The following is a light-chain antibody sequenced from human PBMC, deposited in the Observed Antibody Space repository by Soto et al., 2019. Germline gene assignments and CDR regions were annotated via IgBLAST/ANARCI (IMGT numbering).Light chain of an antibody. V-gene: IGLV1-40*01. CDR3: CSYAGSYTYV. J-gene: IGLJ1*01. CDR1: SSNIGAAND. CDR2: GNH. Sequence: QSVLTQPPSVSGAPGQRVTISCTGSSSNIGAANDVHWYQQLPGRAPTLLIYGNHNRPSGVPDRFSGSKSGTSASLAITGLQSEDEADYYCCSYAGSYTYVFGTGTKVTVL.